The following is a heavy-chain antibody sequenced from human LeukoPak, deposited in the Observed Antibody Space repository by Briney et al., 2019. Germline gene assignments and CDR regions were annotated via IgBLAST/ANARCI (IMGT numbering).Heavy chain of an antibody. V-gene: IGHV3-7*01. Sequence: GGSLRLSCAASGFTFSNYWMSWVRQAPGKGLEWVANIKQDGSEKYYVDSVKGRFTISRDNAKNSLSLQMNSLRAEDTAVYYCARASLRSSGYYLEGFQHWGQGTLVTVSS. D-gene: IGHD3-22*01. J-gene: IGHJ1*01. CDR1: GFTFSNYW. CDR2: IKQDGSEK. CDR3: ARASLRSSGYYLEGFQH.